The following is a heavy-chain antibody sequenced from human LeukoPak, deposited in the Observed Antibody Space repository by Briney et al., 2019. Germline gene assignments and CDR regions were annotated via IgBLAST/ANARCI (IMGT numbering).Heavy chain of an antibody. V-gene: IGHV3-53*01. Sequence: GGSLTLSCLVSGFSVSHNYVSWVRQAPGKGLEWVSNIYGDGSTNYADSVRGRFTISRDNSKNTLYLQMNSLRAEDTAVYYCAKVLSALHHDAFDIWGQGTMVTVSS. J-gene: IGHJ3*02. CDR3: AKVLSALHHDAFDI. CDR2: IYGDGST. CDR1: GFSVSHNY.